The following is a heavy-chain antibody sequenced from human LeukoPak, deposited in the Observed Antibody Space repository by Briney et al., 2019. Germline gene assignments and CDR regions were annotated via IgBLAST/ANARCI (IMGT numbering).Heavy chain of an antibody. J-gene: IGHJ4*02. CDR1: GGSISSYY. D-gene: IGHD3-22*01. CDR2: IYYSGST. CDR3: AREHDSSGLFDY. V-gene: IGHV4-59*01. Sequence: PSETLSLTCTVSGGSISSYYWSWIRQPPGKGLEWIGYIYYSGSTNYNPSLKSRVTISVDTSKNQFSLKLSSVTAADTAVYYCAREHDSSGLFDYWGLGTLVTVSS.